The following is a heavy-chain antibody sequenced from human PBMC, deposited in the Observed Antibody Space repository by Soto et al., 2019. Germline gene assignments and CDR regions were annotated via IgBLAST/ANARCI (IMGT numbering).Heavy chain of an antibody. CDR2: IYSGGST. Sequence: LRLSCAASGFIFSSYAMSWVRQAPGKGLEWVSVIYSGGSTYYADSVKGRFTISRDNSKNTLYLQMNSLRAEDTAVYYCARMYYYDSSGYSPHFDYWGQGTLVTVSS. D-gene: IGHD3-22*01. J-gene: IGHJ4*02. V-gene: IGHV3-53*01. CDR1: GFIFSSYA. CDR3: ARMYYYDSSGYSPHFDY.